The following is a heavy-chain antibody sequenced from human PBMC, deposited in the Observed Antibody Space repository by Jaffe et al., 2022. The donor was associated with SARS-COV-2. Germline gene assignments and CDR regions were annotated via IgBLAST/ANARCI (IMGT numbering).Heavy chain of an antibody. CDR3: ARDPWDGFYDFWSGYRTDYFDY. CDR2: ISAYNGNT. V-gene: IGHV1-18*01. D-gene: IGHD3-3*01. CDR1: GYTFTSYG. Sequence: QVQLVQSGAEVKKPGASVKVSCKASGYTFTSYGISWVRQAPGQGLEWMGWISAYNGNTNYAQKLQGRVTMTTDTSTSTAYMELRSLRSDDTAVYYCARDPWDGFYDFWSGYRTDYFDYWGQGTLVTVSS. J-gene: IGHJ4*02.